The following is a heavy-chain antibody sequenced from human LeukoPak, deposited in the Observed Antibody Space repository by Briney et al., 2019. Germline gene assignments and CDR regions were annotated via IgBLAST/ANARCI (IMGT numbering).Heavy chain of an antibody. Sequence: GGSLRLSCAASGFTFSSYDIHWVRQATGKGLEWVSGIGTAGEIYYPGSVKGRFTISRDNSKNTLYLQMNSLRAEDTAVYYCARERRGRRLAVVPPANYYYNYMDVWGKGTTVTISS. CDR3: ARERRGRRLAVVPPANYYYNYMDV. V-gene: IGHV3-13*01. D-gene: IGHD2-2*01. CDR1: GFTFSSYD. J-gene: IGHJ6*03. CDR2: IGTAGEI.